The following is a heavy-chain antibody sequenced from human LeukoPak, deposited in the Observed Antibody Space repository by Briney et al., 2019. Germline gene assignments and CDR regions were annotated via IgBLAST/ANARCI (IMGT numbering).Heavy chain of an antibody. J-gene: IGHJ4*02. V-gene: IGHV3-7*03. CDR3: ATPLDYYDRSDSHQGGD. Sequence: GGSLRLSCAASGFTFSRHWMTWVRQAPGKGLEWVANIKHDGSEKNYVDSVKGRFTISRDNTKNSLYLQMNSLRAEDTAVYYCATPLDYYDRSDSHQGGDWGQGTLVTVSS. D-gene: IGHD3-22*01. CDR1: GFTFSRHW. CDR2: IKHDGSEK.